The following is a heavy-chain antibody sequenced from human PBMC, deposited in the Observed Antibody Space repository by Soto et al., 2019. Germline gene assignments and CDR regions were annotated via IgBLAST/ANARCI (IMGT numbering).Heavy chain of an antibody. Sequence: ASVKVSCKASGYTFTSYDINWVRQATGQGLEWMGWMNPNSGNTGYAQKFQGRVTMTRNTSISTAYMELSSLRSEDTAVYYCARDPHCTNGVCYHLGAYYYYGMDVWGQGTTVTVSS. CDR2: MNPNSGNT. CDR1: GYTFTSYD. D-gene: IGHD2-8*01. J-gene: IGHJ6*02. CDR3: ARDPHCTNGVCYHLGAYYYYGMDV. V-gene: IGHV1-8*01.